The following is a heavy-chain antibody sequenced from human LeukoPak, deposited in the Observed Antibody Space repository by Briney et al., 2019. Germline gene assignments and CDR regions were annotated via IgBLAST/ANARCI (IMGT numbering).Heavy chain of an antibody. CDR2: IYHSGRT. Sequence: SETLSLTCTVSGYSISSGDYWGWIRQPPGKGLEWIGSIYHSGRTYYNPSLKSRVTISVDTSKNQFSLKLSSVTAADTAVYYCARGEDFYGGNYYYMDVWGKGTTVTVSS. D-gene: IGHD4-23*01. J-gene: IGHJ6*03. CDR3: ARGEDFYGGNYYYMDV. V-gene: IGHV4-38-2*02. CDR1: GYSISSGDY.